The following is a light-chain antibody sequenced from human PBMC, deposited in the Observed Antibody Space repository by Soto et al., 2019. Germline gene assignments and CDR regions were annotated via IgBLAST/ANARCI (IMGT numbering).Light chain of an antibody. CDR2: NNT. V-gene: IGLV1-44*01. Sequence: QSVLTQPPSASGTPGQRVTISCSGSSSNIGSNTVNWYQQLPGTAPKLPIYNNTQRPSGVPDRFSGSKSGTSAALAISGLQSEDEADYYCAAWDDSLNGLVFGTGTKLTVL. CDR1: SSNIGSNT. J-gene: IGLJ1*01. CDR3: AAWDDSLNGLV.